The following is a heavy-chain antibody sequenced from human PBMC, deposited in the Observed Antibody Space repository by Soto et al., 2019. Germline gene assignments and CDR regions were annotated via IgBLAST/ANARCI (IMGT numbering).Heavy chain of an antibody. Sequence: GGSLRLSCAASGFTFSSYSMNWARQAPGKGLEWVSSISSSSSYIYYADSVKGRFTISRDNAKNSLYQQMNSLRAKDTAVYYCARDARVNYDILTGYYNYYYYYYMDVWGKGTTVTVSS. V-gene: IGHV3-21*01. D-gene: IGHD3-9*01. CDR2: ISSSSSYI. CDR3: ARDARVNYDILTGYYNYYYYYYMDV. J-gene: IGHJ6*03. CDR1: GFTFSSYS.